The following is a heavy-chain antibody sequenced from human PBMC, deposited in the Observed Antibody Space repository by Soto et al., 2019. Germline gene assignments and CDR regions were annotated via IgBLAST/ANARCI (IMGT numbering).Heavy chain of an antibody. CDR2: VSNEGSK. Sequence: EVQLVESGGGLVKPGGSLRLSCAGSGFRVSDYWMHWVRQAPGKGLVWVSRVSNEGSKEYADFVKGRFTLSKDNAKNTLYLEMDSLSVEDTALYYCTATPRNGMGVWGQGTKVTVAS. J-gene: IGHJ6*02. CDR1: GFRVSDYW. CDR3: TATPRNGMGV. V-gene: IGHV3-74*02.